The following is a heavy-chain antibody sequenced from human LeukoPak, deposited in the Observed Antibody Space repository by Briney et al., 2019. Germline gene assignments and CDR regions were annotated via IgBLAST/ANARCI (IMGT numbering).Heavy chain of an antibody. CDR1: GFTFSYYS. J-gene: IGHJ2*01. CDR3: ARAPSIHYYDSNIKDYYIDL. D-gene: IGHD3-22*01. Sequence: GESLRLSCAASGFTFSYYSMNWVRQAPGKGLEWVSSIGSSNSYIYYADSMKGRFTISRDDAKNSLYLQLNSLSAEDTAVYYCARAPSIHYYDSNIKDYYIDLWGRGTLVTVSS. CDR2: IGSSNSYI. V-gene: IGHV3-21*01.